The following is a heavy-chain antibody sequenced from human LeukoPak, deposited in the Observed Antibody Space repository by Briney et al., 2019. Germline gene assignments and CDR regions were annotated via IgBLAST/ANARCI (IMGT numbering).Heavy chain of an antibody. Sequence: PGGSVRLSCGASGFTFSSYAMSWVRQAPGRGREWVSSISGSGGNTSHADCVKGRFTIHRDNSKNTLYLQMNSLRAEDTAVYNCARDGSDILTGYYSDLWGQGTLVTVSS. V-gene: IGHV3-23*01. CDR1: GFTFSSYA. CDR3: ARDGSDILTGYYSDL. D-gene: IGHD3-9*01. CDR2: ISGSGGNT. J-gene: IGHJ5*02.